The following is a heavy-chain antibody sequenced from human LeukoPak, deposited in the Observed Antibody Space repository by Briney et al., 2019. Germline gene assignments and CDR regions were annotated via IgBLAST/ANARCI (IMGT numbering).Heavy chain of an antibody. D-gene: IGHD6-19*01. CDR2: IYYSGST. V-gene: IGHV4-59*01. J-gene: IGHJ4*02. Sequence: PSETLSLTCTVSGASISSYYWSWIRQPPGKGLEWIGYIYYSGSTNYNPSLKSRVTISVDPSKNQFSLKLSSVTAADTAVYYCASSGYSSGGSIDYWGQGTLVTVSS. CDR1: GASISSYY. CDR3: ASSGYSSGGSIDY.